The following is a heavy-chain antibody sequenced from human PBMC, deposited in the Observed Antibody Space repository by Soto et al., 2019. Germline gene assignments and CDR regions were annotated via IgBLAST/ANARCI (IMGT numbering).Heavy chain of an antibody. CDR2: MSPDSGDT. D-gene: IGHD5-12*01. J-gene: IGHJ5*02. Sequence: QVQLVQSGAEVKKPGASVKVSCKASGYTISSYDINWVRQATGQGLEWMGWMSPDSGDTGYAPSFQGRVAMTRNISINTGYLEMSSLTTGDTGVYYCARDIMAPWGQGTLVTVSS. CDR3: ARDIMAP. V-gene: IGHV1-8*01. CDR1: GYTISSYD.